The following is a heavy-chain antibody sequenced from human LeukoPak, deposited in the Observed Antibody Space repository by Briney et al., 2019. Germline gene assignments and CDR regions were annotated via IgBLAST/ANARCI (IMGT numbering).Heavy chain of an antibody. V-gene: IGHV4-59*01. D-gene: IGHD3-10*01. CDR3: ARDHRVIGRFGESCFDY. Sequence: PSETLSPTCTVSGGSISSYYWSWIRQPPGKGLEWIGYIYYSGSTNYNPSLKSRVTISVDTSKNQFSLKLSSVTAADTAVYYCARDHRVIGRFGESCFDYWGQGTLVTVSS. J-gene: IGHJ4*02. CDR2: IYYSGST. CDR1: GGSISSYY.